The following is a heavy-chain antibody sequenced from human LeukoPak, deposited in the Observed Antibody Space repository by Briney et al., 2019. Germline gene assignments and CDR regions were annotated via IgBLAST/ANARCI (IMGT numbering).Heavy chain of an antibody. Sequence: GGSLRLFCSASAFTLSSNYMTWVRQAPGKGLVWVSVIYSGGTTYSTDSVKGRFTMSTYNSKNPLYLQTNSLSPEDTAVYYCARERSSTSNYYYYYYYMDVWGKGTTVTVSS. D-gene: IGHD2-2*01. CDR2: IYSGGTT. J-gene: IGHJ6*03. CDR1: AFTLSSNY. V-gene: IGHV3-66*02. CDR3: ARERSSTSNYYYYYYYMDV.